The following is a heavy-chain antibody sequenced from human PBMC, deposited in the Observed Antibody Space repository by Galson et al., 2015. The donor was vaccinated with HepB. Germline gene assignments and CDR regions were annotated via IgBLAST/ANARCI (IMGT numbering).Heavy chain of an antibody. Sequence: SVKVSCKASGGTFSSYTISWVRQAPGQGLEWMGRIIPILGIANYAQKFQGRVTITADKSTSTAYMELSSLRSEDTAVYYCARGLGRGSGRHPLGGWFDPWGQGTLVTVSS. D-gene: IGHD3-10*01. J-gene: IGHJ5*02. CDR3: ARGLGRGSGRHPLGGWFDP. CDR1: GGTFSSYT. CDR2: IIPILGIA. V-gene: IGHV1-69*02.